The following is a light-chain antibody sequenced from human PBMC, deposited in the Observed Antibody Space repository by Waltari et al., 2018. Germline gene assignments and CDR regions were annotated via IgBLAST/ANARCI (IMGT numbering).Light chain of an antibody. Sequence: EIVLTQSPGTLSLSPGERATLSCRASQSISRYLAWYQQKPGQAPRLLIYAASCRATGSPDRFSGSGSGTDFSLTISRLEPEDFAVYYCQNHERLPAMFGQGTKVEIK. CDR3: QNHERLPAM. CDR1: QSISRY. V-gene: IGKV3-20*01. J-gene: IGKJ1*01. CDR2: AAS.